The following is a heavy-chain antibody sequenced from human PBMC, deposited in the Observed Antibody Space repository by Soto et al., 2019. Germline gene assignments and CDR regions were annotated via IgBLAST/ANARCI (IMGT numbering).Heavy chain of an antibody. CDR1: GGTFSSYA. J-gene: IGHJ6*02. V-gene: IGHV1-69*13. CDR3: ARGSTTLNQRAYYYYGMDV. D-gene: IGHD4-4*01. CDR2: IIPIFGTA. Sequence: GASVKVSCKASGGTFSSYAISWVRQAPGQGLEWMGGIIPIFGTANYAQKFQGRVTITADESTSTAYMELSSLRSEDTAVYYCARGSTTLNQRAYYYYGMDVWGQGTTVTVSS.